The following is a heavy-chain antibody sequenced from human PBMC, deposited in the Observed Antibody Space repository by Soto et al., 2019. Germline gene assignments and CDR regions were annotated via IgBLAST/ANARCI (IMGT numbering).Heavy chain of an antibody. J-gene: IGHJ5*02. CDR2: IYYSGST. V-gene: IGHV4-31*03. CDR3: ARAPSGYCSGGSCYGIWFDP. D-gene: IGHD2-15*01. Sequence: SETLSLTCPFSGGSISSGGYYWSWIRQHPGKGLEWIGYIYYSGSTYYNPSLKSRVTISVDTSKNQFSLKLSSVTAADTAVYYCARAPSGYCSGGSCYGIWFDPWGQGTLVTVSS. CDR1: GGSISSGGYY.